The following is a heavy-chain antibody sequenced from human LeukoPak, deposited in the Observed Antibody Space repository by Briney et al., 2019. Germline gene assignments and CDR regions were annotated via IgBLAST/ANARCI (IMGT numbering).Heavy chain of an antibody. CDR2: IWNDGKKK. V-gene: IGHV3-33*01. CDR1: GFTFSTYG. D-gene: IGHD3-22*01. J-gene: IGHJ4*02. Sequence: AGGSLRLSCAASGFTFSTYGMHWVRQAPGKGLDWVTVIWNDGKKKDYADSVKGRFTISRDNSKNTLYLQMSSLRVDDSAIYYCARAHVSGYPDYWGQGTPVTVSS. CDR3: ARAHVSGYPDY.